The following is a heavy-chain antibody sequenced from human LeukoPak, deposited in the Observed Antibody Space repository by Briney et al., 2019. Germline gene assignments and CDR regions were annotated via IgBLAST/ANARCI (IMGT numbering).Heavy chain of an antibody. CDR3: ARDRMDTGTYFDY. Sequence: ASVKVSCKASGYTFTTYGITWVRQSPGQGLEWMGWISTYNGNTNYAQKLQGRVTMTTDTSTSTAYMELRSLRSDDTAMYYCARDRMDTGTYFDYWGQGTLVTVSS. D-gene: IGHD5-18*01. V-gene: IGHV1-18*01. J-gene: IGHJ4*02. CDR1: GYTFTTYG. CDR2: ISTYNGNT.